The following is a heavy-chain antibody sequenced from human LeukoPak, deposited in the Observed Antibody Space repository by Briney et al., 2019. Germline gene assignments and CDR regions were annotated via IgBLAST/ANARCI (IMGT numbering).Heavy chain of an antibody. CDR2: ISSSSSYI. CDR3: ARENVVVTAELPFDF. CDR1: GFTFSSYS. J-gene: IGHJ4*02. V-gene: IGHV3-21*01. D-gene: IGHD2-21*02. Sequence: GGSLRLSCAASGFTFSSYSMNWVRQAPGKGLEWVSSISSSSSYIYYADSVKGRFTISRDNAKNSLYLQMNSLRAEGTAVYYCARENVVVTAELPFDFWGQGTLVTVSS.